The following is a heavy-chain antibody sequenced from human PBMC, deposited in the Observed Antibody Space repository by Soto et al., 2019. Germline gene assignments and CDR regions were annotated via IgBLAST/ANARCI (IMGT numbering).Heavy chain of an antibody. D-gene: IGHD3-22*01. J-gene: IGHJ4*02. CDR2: ISSSDSII. Sequence: PGGSLRLSCAASGFTFSDYYMSWIRQAPGKGLEWVSYISSSDSIIYYAGSLKGRFTICRDNAKNSLYLQMNSLRAEDTAVYYCARDLGYYDSSGYFDYWGQGTLVTVSS. CDR1: GFTFSDYY. V-gene: IGHV3-11*01. CDR3: ARDLGYYDSSGYFDY.